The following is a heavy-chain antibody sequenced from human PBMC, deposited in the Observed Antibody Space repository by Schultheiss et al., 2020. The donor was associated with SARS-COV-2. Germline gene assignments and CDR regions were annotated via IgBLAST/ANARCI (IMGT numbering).Heavy chain of an antibody. CDR3: ARAIILRVAFDI. V-gene: IGHV4-59*01. Sequence: SQTLSLTCAVYGGSFSDYYWSWIRQPPGKGLEWIGYVFYSGSTNYNTSLKSRVTISVDTSKNQFSLKLSSVTAADTAVYYCARAIILRVAFDIWGQGTMVTVSS. D-gene: IGHD3-3*01. J-gene: IGHJ3*02. CDR1: GGSFSDYY. CDR2: VFYSGST.